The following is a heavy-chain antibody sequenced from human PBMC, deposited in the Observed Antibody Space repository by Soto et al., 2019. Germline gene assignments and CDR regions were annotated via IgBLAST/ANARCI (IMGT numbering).Heavy chain of an antibody. D-gene: IGHD2-15*01. CDR1: GFTFSNYA. V-gene: IGHV3-64D*06. CDR3: VKGNQLLRYYFEF. J-gene: IGHJ4*01. Sequence: VASLRLSLSVSGFTFSNYAMHGVRQAPGKGLEYVSGITSDGDSTWHADSVKDRFTISRDNSKNTLYLQMSSLRVEDTAIYYCVKGNQLLRYYFEFWGPGTLVTVSS. CDR2: ITSDGDST.